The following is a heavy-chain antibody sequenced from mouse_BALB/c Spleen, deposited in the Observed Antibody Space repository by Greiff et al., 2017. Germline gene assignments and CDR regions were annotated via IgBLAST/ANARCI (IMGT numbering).Heavy chain of an antibody. CDR3: VRDDYGYSY. J-gene: IGHJ3*01. CDR1: GFTFNTNA. V-gene: IGHV10S3*01. D-gene: IGHD1-2*01. CDR2: IRSKSNNYAT. Sequence: TGGGLVQPKGSLKLSCAASGFTFNTNAMNWVRQAPGKGLEWVARIRSKSNNYATYYADSVKDRFTISRDDSQSMLYLQMNNLKTEDTAMYYCVRDDYGYSYWGQGTLVTVSA.